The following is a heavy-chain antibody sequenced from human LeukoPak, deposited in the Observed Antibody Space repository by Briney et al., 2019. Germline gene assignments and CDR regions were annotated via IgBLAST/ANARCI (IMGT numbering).Heavy chain of an antibody. D-gene: IGHD3-3*01. CDR2: IYDRRSA. CDR3: ARVLQNYYHMDV. CDR1: CVSNNSHY. V-gene: IGHV4-59*11. Sequence: PSDPLSLPCTLSCVSNNSHYRRWIRPPPGKGLEGIGFIYDRRSANSKSSHKSRVTMTVDTSKIQISLKLNSGSAADTAVYYCARVLQNYYHMDVWGKGTTVTVS. J-gene: IGHJ6*03.